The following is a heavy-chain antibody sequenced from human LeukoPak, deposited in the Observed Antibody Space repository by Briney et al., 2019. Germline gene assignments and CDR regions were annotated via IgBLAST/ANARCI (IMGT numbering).Heavy chain of an antibody. D-gene: IGHD3-10*01. CDR1: GFTFSSYA. CDR3: ARTPYASGSYFFDY. V-gene: IGHV3-66*01. CDR2: IYFDGST. Sequence: GGSLRLSCAASGFTFSSYAMSWVRQAPGEGLEWVSIIYFDGSTYYADSVKGRFTVSRDNSKNTLYLQMNSLRAEDTAVYYCARTPYASGSYFFDYWGQGTLVTVSS. J-gene: IGHJ4*02.